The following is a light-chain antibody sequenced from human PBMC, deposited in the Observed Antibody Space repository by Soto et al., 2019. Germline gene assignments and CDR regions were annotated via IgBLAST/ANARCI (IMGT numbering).Light chain of an antibody. J-gene: IGKJ3*01. V-gene: IGKV1-33*01. CDR1: QDISNY. CDR2: DAS. Sequence: DIQMTQSPSSLSASVGDRVTITCQASQDISNYLNWYQQKPGKAPKLLIYDASNLETGVPSRFSGSGSGTEFTFPISSLQTDDIATYYCQQYDNLPLTFGPGTKVDIK. CDR3: QQYDNLPLT.